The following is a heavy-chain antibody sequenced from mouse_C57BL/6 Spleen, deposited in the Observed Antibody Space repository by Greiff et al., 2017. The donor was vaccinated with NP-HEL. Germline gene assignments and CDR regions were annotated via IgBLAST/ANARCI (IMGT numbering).Heavy chain of an antibody. D-gene: IGHD2-5*01. CDR1: GFNIKDYY. J-gene: IGHJ4*01. CDR2: IDPEDGET. CDR3: ARSRYSTYYAMDY. V-gene: IGHV14-2*01. Sequence: VTLKVSGAELVKPGASVKLSCTASGFNIKDYYMHWVKQRTEQGLEWIGRIDPEDGETKYAPKFQGKATITADTSSNTAYLQLSSLTSEDTAVYYCARSRYSTYYAMDYWGQGTSVTVSS.